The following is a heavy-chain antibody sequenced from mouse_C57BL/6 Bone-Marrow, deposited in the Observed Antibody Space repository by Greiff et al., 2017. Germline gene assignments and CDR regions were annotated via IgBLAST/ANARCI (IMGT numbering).Heavy chain of an antibody. CDR2: INPGSGGT. V-gene: IGHV1-54*01. J-gene: IGHJ3*01. CDR1: GYAFTNYL. D-gene: IGHD3-3*01. Sequence: QVQLQQSGAELVRPGTSVKVSCKASGYAFTNYLIQWVKQRPGQGLEWIGVINPGSGGTTYNEKFKGKATLTADKYSSTAYMQLSSLSSEDSAVYFCATWGHTFAYWGQGTLVTVSA. CDR3: ATWGHTFAY.